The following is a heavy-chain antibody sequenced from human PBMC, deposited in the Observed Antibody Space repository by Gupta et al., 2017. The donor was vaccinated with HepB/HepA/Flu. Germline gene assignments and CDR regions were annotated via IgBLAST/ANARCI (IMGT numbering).Heavy chain of an antibody. J-gene: IGHJ3*02. CDR3: ARAWRYDFWSGQVDAFDI. V-gene: IGHV3-7*01. D-gene: IGHD3-3*01. CDR1: EFTFSHFL. Sequence: EVHLVESGGGLVQPGGSLRLSCVAPEFTFSHFLMSWVRQAPGKGLEWVANIKQDGSETHYVDSVKGRFAISRDNARNSLYLQMNFLRAEDTAVYYCARAWRYDFWSGQVDAFDIWGQGTMLTVSS. CDR2: IKQDGSET.